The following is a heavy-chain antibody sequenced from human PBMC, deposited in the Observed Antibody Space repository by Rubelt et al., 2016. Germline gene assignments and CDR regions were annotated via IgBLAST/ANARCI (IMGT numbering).Heavy chain of an antibody. D-gene: IGHD3-3*01. CDR1: GFTFSSYA. CDR2: IKSKTDGGAS. CDR3: TSLDFGY. Sequence: EVQMLESGGGLVQPGGSLRLSCEGSGFTFSSYAMSWVRQAPGKGLEWVGRIKSKTDGGASDYAAPVKGRFTISRDDSKSTLYLQMNSLRNEDTAVYYCTSLDFGYWGQGTQVAVSS. J-gene: IGHJ4*02. V-gene: IGHV3-15*01.